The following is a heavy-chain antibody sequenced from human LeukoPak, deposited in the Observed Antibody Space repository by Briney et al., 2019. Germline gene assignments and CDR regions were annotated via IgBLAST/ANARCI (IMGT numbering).Heavy chain of an antibody. V-gene: IGHV1-2*02. Sequence: ASVKVSCKASGNTFTGFSIHWVRQAPGLGLEWVALINPKNGVTYYAQQFQGRVTVSTDASISTAYMELSSLTSDDTAVYFCAKDVSGSYDFWGQGTLVTVSS. CDR1: GNTFTGFS. CDR3: AKDVSGSYDF. J-gene: IGHJ4*02. D-gene: IGHD1-26*01. CDR2: INPKNGVT.